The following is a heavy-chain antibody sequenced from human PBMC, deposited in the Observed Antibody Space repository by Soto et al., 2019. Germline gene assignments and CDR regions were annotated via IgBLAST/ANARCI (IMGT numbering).Heavy chain of an antibody. CDR3: ARSNYYDSSGYSPPRDY. CDR1: GGTFSSYA. Sequence: QVQLVQSGAEVKKPGSSVKVSCKASGGTFSSYAISWVRQAPGQGLEWMGGIIPIFGTATYAQKFKGRVTITADESTSTAYMELSSLRSEDTAVYYCARSNYYDSSGYSPPRDYWGQGTLVTVSS. V-gene: IGHV1-69*01. CDR2: IIPIFGTA. D-gene: IGHD3-22*01. J-gene: IGHJ4*02.